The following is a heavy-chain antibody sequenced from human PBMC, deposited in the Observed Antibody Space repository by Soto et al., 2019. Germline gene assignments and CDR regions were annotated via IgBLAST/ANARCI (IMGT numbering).Heavy chain of an antibody. D-gene: IGHD6-19*01. V-gene: IGHV3-30*04. CDR3: VKDGSSGWPYYYGMDV. Sequence: QAQLVQSGGGLVQSGRSLRLSCEASGFLFSTSTLNWVRRAPGKGLEWVAEISSRGTDIYYADSVKGRFTISRDNSKNTLYLQMSSLRAEDTAVYYCVKDGSSGWPYYYGMDVWGQGTTVTVSS. J-gene: IGHJ6*02. CDR2: ISSRGTDI. CDR1: GFLFSTST.